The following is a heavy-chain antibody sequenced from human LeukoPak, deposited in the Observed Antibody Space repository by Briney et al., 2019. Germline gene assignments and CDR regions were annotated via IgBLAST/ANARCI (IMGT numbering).Heavy chain of an antibody. CDR3: ASGYCSGSSCYVGWIDP. CDR1: GYTFTGYY. V-gene: IGHV1-2*02. J-gene: IGHJ5*02. D-gene: IGHD2-2*03. CDR2: INRNNGGT. Sequence: GASVKVSCKASGYTFTGYYMHWVRQAPGQGLEWMGWINRNNGGTKYAQKFQGRVTMTRDTSISTAYMELSRLRSDDTAVYYCASGYCSGSSCYVGWIDPWGQGTLVTVSS.